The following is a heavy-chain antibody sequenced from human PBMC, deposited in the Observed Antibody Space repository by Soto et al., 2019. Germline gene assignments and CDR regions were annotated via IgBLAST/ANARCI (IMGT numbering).Heavy chain of an antibody. V-gene: IGHV1-2*04. D-gene: IGHD6-13*01. CDR3: ARVKGSSWPYYYYYGMDV. CDR1: GYTFTGYY. Sequence: ASVKVSCKASGYTFTGYYMHWVRQAPGQGLEWMGWINPNSGGTNYAQKFQGWVTMTRDTSISTAYMEPSRLRSDDTAVYYGARVKGSSWPYYYYYGMDVWGQGTTVTV. J-gene: IGHJ6*02. CDR2: INPNSGGT.